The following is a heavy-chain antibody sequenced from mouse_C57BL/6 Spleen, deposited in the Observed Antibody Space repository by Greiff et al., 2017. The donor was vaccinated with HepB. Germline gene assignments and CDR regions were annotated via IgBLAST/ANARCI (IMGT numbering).Heavy chain of an antibody. CDR2: IYPGSGST. CDR1: GYTFTSYW. J-gene: IGHJ4*01. CDR3: ARACEYFALEG. V-gene: IGHV1-55*01. Sequence: VQLQQSGADLVKPGASVKMSCKASGYTFTSYWITWVKQRPGQGLEWIGVIYPGSGSTNYNEKFKGKATLTVDTSPSTAYMQLNSLTSEDSAVYYCARACEYFALEGWGQGTTVTVSS.